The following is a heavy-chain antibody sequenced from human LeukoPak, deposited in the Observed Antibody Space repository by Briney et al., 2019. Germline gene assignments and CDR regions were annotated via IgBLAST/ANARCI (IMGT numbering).Heavy chain of an antibody. CDR3: VREILYCSGGSCYRGPFDN. CDR1: GGSISSYY. D-gene: IGHD2-15*01. CDR2: IYTSGST. J-gene: IGHJ4*02. V-gene: IGHV4-4*07. Sequence: SETLSLTCTVSGGSISSYYWSWIQQPAGKGLEWIGRIYTSGSTNYNPSLKSRVTMSVDTSKNQFSLKLSSVTAADTAVYYCVREILYCSGGSCYRGPFDNWGQGTLVTVSA.